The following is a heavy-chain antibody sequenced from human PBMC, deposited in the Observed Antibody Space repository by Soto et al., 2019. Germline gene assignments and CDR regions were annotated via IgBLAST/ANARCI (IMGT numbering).Heavy chain of an antibody. CDR2: ISSSGNTI. J-gene: IGHJ4*02. CDR3: AKMSSENYYDPVFS. Sequence: QVQLVESGGGLVQTSGSLRIACVASGFTFSDYYMSWVRQAPGKGLEWVSYISSSGNTIYYADSVKGRFTISRDNAKNSVYLQMNSLRAEDTALYFCAKMSSENYYDPVFSWGQGTLVTASS. CDR1: GFTFSDYY. D-gene: IGHD3-22*01. V-gene: IGHV3-11*01.